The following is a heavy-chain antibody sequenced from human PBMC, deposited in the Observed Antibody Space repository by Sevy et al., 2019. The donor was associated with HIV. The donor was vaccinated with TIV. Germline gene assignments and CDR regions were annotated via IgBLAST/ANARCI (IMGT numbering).Heavy chain of an antibody. CDR2: ISGSGGST. J-gene: IGHJ5*02. V-gene: IGHV3-23*01. CDR3: AKDGELTGDGGVWVNWFDP. CDR1: GFTFSSYA. D-gene: IGHD7-27*01. Sequence: GGSLRLSCAASGFTFSSYAMSWVRQAPGKGLEWVSAISGSGGSTYYADSVKGRFTISRDNSKNTLYLQMNSLRAEDTAVYYCAKDGELTGDGGVWVNWFDPWGQGTLVTVSS.